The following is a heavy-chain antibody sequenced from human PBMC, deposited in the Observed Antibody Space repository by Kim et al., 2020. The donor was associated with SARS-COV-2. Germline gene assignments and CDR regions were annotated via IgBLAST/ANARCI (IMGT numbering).Heavy chain of an antibody. V-gene: IGHV3-53*01. CDR3: ARVQTDCGGDCYPYRGDAFDI. Sequence: GGSLRLSCAASGFTVSSNYMSWVRQAPGKGLEWVSVIYSGGSTYYADSVKGRFTISRDNSKNTLYLQMNSLRAEDTAVYYCARVQTDCGGDCYPYRGDAFDIWGQGTMVTVSS. CDR1: GFTVSSNY. J-gene: IGHJ3*02. D-gene: IGHD2-21*02. CDR2: IYSGGST.